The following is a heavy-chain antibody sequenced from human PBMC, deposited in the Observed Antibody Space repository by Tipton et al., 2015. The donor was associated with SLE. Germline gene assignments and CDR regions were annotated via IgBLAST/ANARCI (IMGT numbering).Heavy chain of an antibody. CDR1: GFTFDDYG. D-gene: IGHD3-22*01. Sequence: GSLRLSCAASGFTFDDYGMSWVRQAPGKGLEWVSGINWNGASSGYADSVKGRFTLSRDNAKNSLYLQMNSLRAEDTAVYYCARGSSKYYYDSSGYYYAGYWGQGTLVTVSS. V-gene: IGHV3-20*04. J-gene: IGHJ4*02. CDR2: INWNGASS. CDR3: ARGSSKYYYDSSGYYYAGY.